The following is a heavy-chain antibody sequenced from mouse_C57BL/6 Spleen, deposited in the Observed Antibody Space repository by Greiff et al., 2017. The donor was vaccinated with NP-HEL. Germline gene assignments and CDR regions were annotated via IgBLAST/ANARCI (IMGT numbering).Heavy chain of an antibody. CDR1: GYAFTNYL. CDR3: ARRYDGYSTWFAY. CDR2: INPGSGGT. V-gene: IGHV1-54*01. Sequence: QVHVKQSGAELVRPGTSVKVSCKASGYAFTNYLIEWVKQRPGQGLEWIGVINPGSGGTNYNEKFKGKATLTADKSSSTAYMQLSSLTSEDSAVYFCARRYDGYSTWFAYWGQGTLVTVSA. D-gene: IGHD2-3*01. J-gene: IGHJ3*01.